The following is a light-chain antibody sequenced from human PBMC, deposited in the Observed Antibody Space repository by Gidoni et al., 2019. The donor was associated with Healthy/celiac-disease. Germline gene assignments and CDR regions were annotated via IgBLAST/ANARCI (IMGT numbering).Light chain of an antibody. CDR1: QSVLYSSNNKND. CDR2: WAS. CDR3: QQYYSTPPT. V-gene: IGKV4-1*01. Sequence: DFVMTQSPDSLAVSLGERATINHKASQSVLYSSNNKNDLAWYQQKPGQPPKLLIYWASSRETGVPDRFSGSGSGTDFTLTISSLQAEDVAVYYCQQYYSTPPTFGQGTKLEIK. J-gene: IGKJ2*01.